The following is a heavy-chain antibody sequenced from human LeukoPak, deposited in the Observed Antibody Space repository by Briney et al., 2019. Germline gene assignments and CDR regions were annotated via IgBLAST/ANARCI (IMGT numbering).Heavy chain of an antibody. CDR3: ARYRDGDRDISLDI. V-gene: IGHV4-59*08. CDR2: INYRGTT. Sequence: SGTLSLTCTVSGDSITSDYWSWIRQPPGKGLEWIGFINYRGTTSYNPSLTSRVAISRDMSKNQFALNLSSVSAADTAVYYCARYRDGDRDISLDIWGQGTLVTVSS. D-gene: IGHD4-17*01. CDR1: GDSITSDY. J-gene: IGHJ4*02.